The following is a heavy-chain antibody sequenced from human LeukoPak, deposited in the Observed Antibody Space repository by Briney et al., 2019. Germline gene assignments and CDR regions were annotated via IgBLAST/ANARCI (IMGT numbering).Heavy chain of an antibody. D-gene: IGHD3-22*01. CDR2: INSDGSST. Sequence: PGGSLRLSCAASGFTFRSYWTHWVRQAPGKGLVWVSRINSDGSSTSYADSVKGRFTISREKAKNTLYLQMNSLRAEDTAVYYCARGEEYYYDSSGYYTIDYWGQGTLVTVSS. CDR1: GFTFRSYW. V-gene: IGHV3-74*01. CDR3: ARGEEYYYDSSGYYTIDY. J-gene: IGHJ4*02.